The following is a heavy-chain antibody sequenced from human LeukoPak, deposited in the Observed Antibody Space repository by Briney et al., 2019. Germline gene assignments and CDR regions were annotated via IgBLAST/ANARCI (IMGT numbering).Heavy chain of an antibody. V-gene: IGHV3-7*03. CDR2: IKEDGTET. CDR3: AKEGRSLQTY. CDR1: GFMSSSNW. D-gene: IGHD5-24*01. Sequence: GGSLRLSCAASGFMSSSNWMSWVRLAPGKGLEWVANIKEDGTETYYVDSVKGRFTISRDNAKNSLYLQMNSLGVEDTAVYYCAKEGRSLQTYWGQGTLVTVSS. J-gene: IGHJ4*02.